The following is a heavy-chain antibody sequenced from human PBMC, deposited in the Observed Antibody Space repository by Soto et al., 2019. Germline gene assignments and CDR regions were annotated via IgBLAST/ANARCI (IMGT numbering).Heavy chain of an antibody. CDR1: GGSISSGAYS. V-gene: IGHV4-31*03. J-gene: IGHJ4*02. Sequence: PSETLSLTCTVSGGSISSGAYSWSWIRQHPGKGLEWIGYIYYSGSTYYNPSLKSRVTISVDTSKNQFSLKLSSVTAADTAVYYCARDSMTTIDYWGQGTLVTVSS. CDR3: ARDSMTTIDY. D-gene: IGHD4-17*01. CDR2: IYYSGST.